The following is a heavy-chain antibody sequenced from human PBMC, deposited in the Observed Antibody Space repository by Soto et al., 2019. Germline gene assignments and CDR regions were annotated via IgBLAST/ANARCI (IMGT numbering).Heavy chain of an antibody. V-gene: IGHV1-3*01. CDR3: ARLETGRVVTRPNWLDP. D-gene: IGHD2-21*02. Sequence: QVQLVQSGAEVKKPGASVKVSCKASGYTFTSYAIHWVRQAPGQRLEWMGWINAGNGNAKYSQKFQGRVTITRDTSARTAYMELSSLRSEDTAVYYCARLETGRVVTRPNWLDPWGQGTLVTVSS. CDR2: INAGNGNA. J-gene: IGHJ5*02. CDR1: GYTFTSYA.